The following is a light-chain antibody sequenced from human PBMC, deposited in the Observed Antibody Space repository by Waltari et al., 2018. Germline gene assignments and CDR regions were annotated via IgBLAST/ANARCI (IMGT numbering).Light chain of an antibody. CDR2: DTS. CDR1: QSVGSY. Sequence: EIVLTQSPATLSLSPGDRATLSCRASQSVGSYLAWYQQKPGQTPRLLIYDTSPRATGIPDRFSGSGSGTVFTLTISSLEPEDFAVYYCQQRSNWPLTFGGGTKVEV. V-gene: IGKV3-11*01. J-gene: IGKJ4*01. CDR3: QQRSNWPLT.